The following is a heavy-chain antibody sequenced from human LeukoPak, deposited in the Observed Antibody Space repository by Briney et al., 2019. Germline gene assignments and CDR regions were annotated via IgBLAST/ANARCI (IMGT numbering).Heavy chain of an antibody. J-gene: IGHJ4*02. CDR3: VKDTTRSGSYYGVY. V-gene: IGHV3-64D*06. Sequence: PGGSLRLSCSASGFTFSSYAMHWVRQAPGKGLEYVSAISSNGGSTYYADSVKGRFTISRDNSKNTLYPQMSSLRAEDTAVYYCVKDTTRSGSYYGVYWGQGTLVTVSS. D-gene: IGHD1-26*01. CDR1: GFTFSSYA. CDR2: ISSNGGST.